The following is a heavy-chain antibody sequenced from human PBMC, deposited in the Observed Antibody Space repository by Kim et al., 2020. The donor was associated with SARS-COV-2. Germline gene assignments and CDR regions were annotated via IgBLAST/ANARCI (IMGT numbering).Heavy chain of an antibody. CDR1: GFTFSSYG. V-gene: IGHV3-33*06. J-gene: IGHJ3*02. Sequence: GGSLRLSCAASGFTFSSYGMHWVRQAPGKGLEWVAVIWYDGSNKYYADSVKGRFTISRDNSKNTMYLQMNSLRAEDTAVYYCAKSTVTTHDAFDIWGQGT. D-gene: IGHD4-17*01. CDR3: AKSTVTTHDAFDI. CDR2: IWYDGSNK.